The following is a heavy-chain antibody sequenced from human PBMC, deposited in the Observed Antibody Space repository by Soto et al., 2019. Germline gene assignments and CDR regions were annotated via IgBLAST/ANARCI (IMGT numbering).Heavy chain of an antibody. D-gene: IGHD3-3*01. CDR3: AKLRVLEWEAHESDY. CDR1: GFTFSNHG. V-gene: IGHV3-30*18. Sequence: QVHLVQSGGGVVQPGRSLRLSCAASGFTFSNHGMHWIRQAPGKGLEWVAVIPYDGSKQYYADSVKGRFIISRDNSKDTLYLQMNSLGAEDTAVYYCAKLRVLEWEAHESDYWGQGTLVSVSS. CDR2: IPYDGSKQ. J-gene: IGHJ4*02.